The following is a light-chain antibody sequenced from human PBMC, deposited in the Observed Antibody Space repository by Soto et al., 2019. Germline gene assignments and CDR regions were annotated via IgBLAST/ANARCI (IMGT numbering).Light chain of an antibody. CDR3: QQYNDWTPT. CDR1: QGISSY. CDR2: AAS. V-gene: IGKV1-9*01. J-gene: IGKJ1*01. Sequence: IQLTQSPSSLSGSVGDRVTITCRASQGISSYLDWYQQKPGKAPKLLIYAASTLQSGVPSRLSGSGSGTEFTITISSLQSEDFEVYYCQQYNDWTPTFSQGTKVDIK.